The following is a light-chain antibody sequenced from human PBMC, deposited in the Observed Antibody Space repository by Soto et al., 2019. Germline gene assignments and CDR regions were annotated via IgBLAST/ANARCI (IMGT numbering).Light chain of an antibody. CDR3: QQYNSYSWT. Sequence: DIQMTQSPSSLSASVGDRVTITCRASQSIITYLNWYQQKPGKAPKLLIYDASSLESGVPSRFSGSGSGTEFTLTISSLQPDDFATYYCQQYNSYSWTFGQGTKV. J-gene: IGKJ1*01. CDR1: QSIITY. CDR2: DAS. V-gene: IGKV1-5*01.